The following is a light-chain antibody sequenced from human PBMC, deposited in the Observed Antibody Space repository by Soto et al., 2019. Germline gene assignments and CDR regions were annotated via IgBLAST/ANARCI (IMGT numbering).Light chain of an antibody. CDR2: ERI. Sequence: QSVLTQPASVSGSPGQSITIYCSGTSSNIGGYNVVSWYQQHPGKDPKVIVYERIKRPSGVPDRFSGSKSDNTASLTVSGLQAEDEADYYCCSYEGSYSIVFGGGTKVTVL. CDR1: SSNIGGYNV. J-gene: IGLJ2*01. CDR3: CSYEGSYSIV. V-gene: IGLV2-23*01.